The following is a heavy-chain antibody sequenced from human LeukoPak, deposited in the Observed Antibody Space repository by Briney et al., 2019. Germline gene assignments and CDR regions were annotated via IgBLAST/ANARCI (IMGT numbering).Heavy chain of an antibody. CDR3: ASSPIPYYGSGSYPYYFDY. Sequence: SETLSLTCTVSGGSISSYYWSWIRQPPGKGLEWIGYIYYSGSTNYNPSLKSRVTISVDTSKNQFSLELSSVTAADTAVYYCASSPIPYYGSGSYPYYFDYWGQGTLVTVSS. J-gene: IGHJ4*02. CDR2: IYYSGST. CDR1: GGSISSYY. V-gene: IGHV4-59*01. D-gene: IGHD3-10*01.